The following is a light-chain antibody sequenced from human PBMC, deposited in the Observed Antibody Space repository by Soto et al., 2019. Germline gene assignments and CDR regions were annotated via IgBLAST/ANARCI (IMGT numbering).Light chain of an antibody. CDR1: GSDIGAYNS. J-gene: IGLJ1*01. Sequence: QSVLTQPASVSASPGQSITISCTGTGSDIGAYNSVSWYQQHPGKAPKLIVFQVSFRPSAVSDRFSGSKSDNTASLTISGLQTEDEADYFCLSYSGTYTFGSGTKVTVL. V-gene: IGLV2-14*01. CDR3: LSYSGTYT. CDR2: QVS.